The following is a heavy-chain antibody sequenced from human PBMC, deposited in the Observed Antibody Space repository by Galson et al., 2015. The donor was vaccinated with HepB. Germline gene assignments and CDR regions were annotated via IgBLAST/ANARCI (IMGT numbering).Heavy chain of an antibody. CDR1: EFTFSGSA. D-gene: IGHD5-18*01. Sequence: SLRLSCAASEFTFSGSAMHWVRQASGKGLEWVGRIRSKPNNYATAYAASVKGRFTTSRNDSKNTAYLQMDSLKIEDTAVYYCAIYSGRDYYYYMDVWGKGTTVTVSS. J-gene: IGHJ6*03. CDR3: AIYSGRDYYYYMDV. V-gene: IGHV3-73*01. CDR2: IRSKPNNYAT.